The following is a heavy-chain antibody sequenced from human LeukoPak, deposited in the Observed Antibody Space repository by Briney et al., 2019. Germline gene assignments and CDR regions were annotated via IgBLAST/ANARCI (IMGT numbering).Heavy chain of an antibody. CDR2: IYYSGST. CDR1: GGSFSSYY. D-gene: IGHD3-10*01. CDR3: ASNYYGSGSLDY. Sequence: PSETLSLTCTVSGGSFSSYYWSWIRQPPGKGLEWIGYIYYSGSTNYNPSLKSRVTISVDTSKNQFSLKVSSVTAADTAVYYCASNYYGSGSLDYWGQGNLVTVSS. J-gene: IGHJ4*02. V-gene: IGHV4-59*08.